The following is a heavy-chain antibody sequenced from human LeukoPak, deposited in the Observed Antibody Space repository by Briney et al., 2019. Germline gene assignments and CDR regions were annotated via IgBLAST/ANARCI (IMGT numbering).Heavy chain of an antibody. Sequence: GGSLRLSCAASGFTFRKYWMTWFRQTPGEGGGWVAVISYDGSDKNYADFVKGRFTISRENYNNTLYLQMNSLRTEDTAVYYCAKDGASYSTGWLTGWFDPWGQGTLVTVSS. CDR2: ISYDGSDK. J-gene: IGHJ5*02. D-gene: IGHD6-19*01. CDR3: AKDGASYSTGWLTGWFDP. V-gene: IGHV3-30*18. CDR1: GFTFRKYW.